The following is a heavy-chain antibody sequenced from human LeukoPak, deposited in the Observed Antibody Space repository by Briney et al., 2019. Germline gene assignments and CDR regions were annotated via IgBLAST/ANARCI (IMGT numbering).Heavy chain of an antibody. Sequence: GGSLGLSCAASGFTFSSYSMNWVRQAPGKGLEWVSSISSSSSYIYYADSVKGRFTISRDNAKNSLYLQMNSLRAEDTAVYYCAREKGYSYGFDYWGQGTLVTVSS. CDR1: GFTFSSYS. CDR2: ISSSSSYI. J-gene: IGHJ4*02. CDR3: AREKGYSYGFDY. V-gene: IGHV3-21*01. D-gene: IGHD5-18*01.